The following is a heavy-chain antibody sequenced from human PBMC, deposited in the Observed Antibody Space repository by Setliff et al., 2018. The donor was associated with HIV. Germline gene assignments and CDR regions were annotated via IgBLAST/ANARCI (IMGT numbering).Heavy chain of an antibody. CDR1: GGSVSDTSYY. Sequence: ETLSLTCTVSGGSVSDTSYYWGWIRQPPGKGLEWLANVYYSGGTYYNPSLNSRVTISVDTSRNQFSLKLTSVTAADTALYFCARLGDSGYDFRGYFDYWGQGKLVTVSS. D-gene: IGHD5-12*01. CDR3: ARLGDSGYDFRGYFDY. CDR2: VYYSGGT. V-gene: IGHV4-39*01. J-gene: IGHJ4*02.